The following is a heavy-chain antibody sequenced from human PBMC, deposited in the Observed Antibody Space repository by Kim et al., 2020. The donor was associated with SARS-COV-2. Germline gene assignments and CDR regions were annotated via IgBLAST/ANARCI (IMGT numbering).Heavy chain of an antibody. D-gene: IGHD4-17*01. CDR2: T. V-gene: IGHV4-59*09. J-gene: IGHJ4*02. CDR3: ARGQLRDSIDY. Sequence: TNYNPYLKSRVTISVDTSKNQFSLKLSSVTAADTAVYYCARGQLRDSIDYWGQGTLVTVSS.